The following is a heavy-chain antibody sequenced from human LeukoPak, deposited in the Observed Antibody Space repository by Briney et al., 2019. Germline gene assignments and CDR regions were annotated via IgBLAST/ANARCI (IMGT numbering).Heavy chain of an antibody. CDR1: GFTFNSYA. D-gene: IGHD3-10*01. V-gene: IGHV3-64*01. J-gene: IGHJ6*02. CDR2: ISSNGGST. Sequence: PGGSLRLYCAASGFTFNSYAMHWVRQAPGKGLEYVSAISSNGGSTYYAISVKGRFTISRDNSKNTLYLQIGSLRAEDMAVYYCARAGDTMVRGADYYYGMDVWGQGTTVSVSS. CDR3: ARAGDTMVRGADYYYGMDV.